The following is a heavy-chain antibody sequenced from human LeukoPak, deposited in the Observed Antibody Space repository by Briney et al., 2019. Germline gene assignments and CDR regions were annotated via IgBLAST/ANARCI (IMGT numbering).Heavy chain of an antibody. Sequence: ASVKVSCKASGYTFTGYYMHWVRQAPGQGLEWMGWINPNSGGTNYAQKFQGRVTMTRDTSISTAYMELSRLKSDDTAVYYCARDEGTYYYDNSGYYYNYWGQGTLVTVSS. CDR1: GYTFTGYY. D-gene: IGHD3-22*01. V-gene: IGHV1-2*02. CDR2: INPNSGGT. J-gene: IGHJ4*02. CDR3: ARDEGTYYYDNSGYYYNY.